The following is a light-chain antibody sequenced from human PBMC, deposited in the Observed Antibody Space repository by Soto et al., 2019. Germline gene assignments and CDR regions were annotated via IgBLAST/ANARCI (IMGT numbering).Light chain of an antibody. CDR3: CSYVGSDTSFV. V-gene: IGLV2-11*01. CDR2: DVS. Sequence: QSALTQPRSVSGSPGQSVTITCTGTSSDVGGYNFVSWYQQHPGKVPKLMIYDVSIRPSGVPDRFSGSKSGITASLTISGLQAEDEADYYCCSYVGSDTSFVFGSGTKLTVL. CDR1: SSDVGGYNF. J-gene: IGLJ1*01.